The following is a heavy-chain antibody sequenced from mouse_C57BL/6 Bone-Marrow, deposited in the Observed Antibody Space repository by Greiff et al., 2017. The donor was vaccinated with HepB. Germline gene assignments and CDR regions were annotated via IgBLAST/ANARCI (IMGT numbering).Heavy chain of an antibody. V-gene: IGHV1-81*01. J-gene: IGHJ2*01. D-gene: IGHD1-1*01. CDR3: ARKTTVVAHYFDY. Sequence: QVQLKESGAELARPGASVKLSCKASGYTFTSYGISWVKQRTGQGLEWIGEIYPRSGNTYYNEKFKGKATLTADKSSSTAYMELRSLTSEDSAVYFCARKTTVVAHYFDYWGQGTTLTVSS. CDR1: GYTFTSYG. CDR2: IYPRSGNT.